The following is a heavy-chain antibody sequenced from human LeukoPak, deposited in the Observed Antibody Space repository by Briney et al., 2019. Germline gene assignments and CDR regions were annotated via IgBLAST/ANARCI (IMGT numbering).Heavy chain of an antibody. V-gene: IGHV4-30-2*01. Sequence: PSETLSLTCSVSGGSISSGGYYWSWIRQPPGKGLEWIGYIYHSGSTYYNPSLKSRVSISVDRSKNQISLKLSSVTAADTAVYYCARDGYCSSTTCYREKDTRGYFHPLFDYWGQGTLVTVSS. J-gene: IGHJ4*02. CDR2: IYHSGST. D-gene: IGHD2-2*03. CDR1: GGSISSGGYY. CDR3: ARDGYCSSTTCYREKDTRGYFHPLFDY.